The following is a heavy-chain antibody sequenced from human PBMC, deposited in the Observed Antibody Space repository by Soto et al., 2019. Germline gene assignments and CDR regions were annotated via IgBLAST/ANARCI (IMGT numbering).Heavy chain of an antibody. CDR2: INHSGST. Sequence: TSETLSLTCAVYGGSFSGYYWSWIRQPPGKGLEWIGEINHSGSTNYNPSLKSRVTISVDTSKNQFSLKLSSVTAADTAVYYCARHARYFDWLFPIDYWGQGTLVTVSS. CDR1: GGSFSGYY. J-gene: IGHJ4*02. CDR3: ARHARYFDWLFPIDY. D-gene: IGHD3-9*01. V-gene: IGHV4-34*01.